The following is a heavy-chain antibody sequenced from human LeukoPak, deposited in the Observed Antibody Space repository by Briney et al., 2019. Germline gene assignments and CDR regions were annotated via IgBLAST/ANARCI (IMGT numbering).Heavy chain of an antibody. Sequence: KPSETLSLTCAVYGGSFSGYYWSWIRQPPGKGLEWIGEINHSGSTNYNPSLKSRVTISVDTSKNQFSLKLSSVTAADTAVYYCARGHDSSGYYFDYWGREPWSPSPQ. CDR2: INHSGST. J-gene: IGHJ4*02. V-gene: IGHV4-34*01. D-gene: IGHD3-22*01. CDR1: GGSFSGYY. CDR3: ARGHDSSGYYFDY.